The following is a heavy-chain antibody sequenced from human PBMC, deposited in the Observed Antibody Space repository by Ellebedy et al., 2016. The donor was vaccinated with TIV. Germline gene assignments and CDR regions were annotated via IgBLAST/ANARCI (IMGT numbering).Heavy chain of an antibody. CDR3: ARDLSDVTIFGVAYYYGMDV. Sequence: GGSLRLSXAASGFTFSSYSMNWVRQAPGKGLEWVSSISSSSSYIYYADSVKGRFTISRDNAKNSLYLQMNSLRAEDTAVYYCARDLSDVTIFGVAYYYGMDVWGQGTTVTVSS. CDR2: ISSSSSYI. CDR1: GFTFSSYS. D-gene: IGHD3-3*01. V-gene: IGHV3-21*01. J-gene: IGHJ6*02.